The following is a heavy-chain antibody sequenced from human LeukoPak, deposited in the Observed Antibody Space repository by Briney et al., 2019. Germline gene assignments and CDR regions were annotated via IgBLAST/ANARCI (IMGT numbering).Heavy chain of an antibody. J-gene: IGHJ6*02. CDR3: AKEVAVYSTGYGMDV. D-gene: IGHD6-25*01. CDR2: ISYDGSNK. Sequence: GGSLRLSCAASGFTFSSYGMHWVRQAPGKGLEWVAVISYDGSNKYYADSVKGRFTISRDNSKNTLYLQMNSLRAEDTAVYYCAKEVAVYSTGYGMDVWGQGTTVTVSS. CDR1: GFTFSSYG. V-gene: IGHV3-30*18.